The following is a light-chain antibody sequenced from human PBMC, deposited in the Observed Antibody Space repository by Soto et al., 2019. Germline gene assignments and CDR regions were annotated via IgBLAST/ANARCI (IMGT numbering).Light chain of an antibody. CDR3: QQYNSYLWT. J-gene: IGKJ1*01. Sequence: DFQMTQSPSALSGSVGDRVTITCRASQSISSWLAWYQQKPGKAPKLLIYKASSLESGVPSRFSGSGSGTEFTLTISSLQPDDFATYYCQQYNSYLWTFGQGTKVDIK. CDR1: QSISSW. CDR2: KAS. V-gene: IGKV1-5*03.